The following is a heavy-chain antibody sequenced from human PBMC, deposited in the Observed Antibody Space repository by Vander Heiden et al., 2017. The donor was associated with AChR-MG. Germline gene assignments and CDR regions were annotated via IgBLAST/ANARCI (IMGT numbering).Heavy chain of an antibody. CDR2: ISSSSSYI. D-gene: IGHD1-26*01. Sequence: EVQLVESGGGLVKPGGSLRLSCAASGFTFSSYSMNWVRQAPGKGLEWVSSISSSSSYIYYADAGKGRFTISRDNAKNSLYLQMNSLRDEDTAVYYCAREGAREIDAFDIWGQGKMVTVSS. CDR3: AREGAREIDAFDI. CDR1: GFTFSSYS. V-gene: IGHV3-21*01. J-gene: IGHJ3*02.